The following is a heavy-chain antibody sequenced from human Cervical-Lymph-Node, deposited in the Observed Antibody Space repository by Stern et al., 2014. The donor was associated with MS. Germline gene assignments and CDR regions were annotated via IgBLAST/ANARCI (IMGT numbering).Heavy chain of an antibody. CDR2: IKQDGSEK. V-gene: IGHV3-7*01. Sequence: EVQLVESGGGLVQPGGSLRLSCAASGFTFSAYWMSWVRQAPGKGLEWVANIKQDGSEKYYVDSVKGRFIVSRDNAKDSLHLQMDSLRAEDTAVYYCARDWGYCTHGVCHLDYWGQGTLVTVYS. D-gene: IGHD2-8*01. J-gene: IGHJ4*02. CDR3: ARDWGYCTHGVCHLDY. CDR1: GFTFSAYW.